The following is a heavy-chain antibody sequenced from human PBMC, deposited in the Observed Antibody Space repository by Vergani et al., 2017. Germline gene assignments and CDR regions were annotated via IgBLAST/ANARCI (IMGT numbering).Heavy chain of an antibody. V-gene: IGHV3-9*01. CDR2: ISWNSGNI. CDR3: AKDSQPYSSTWFRWFDP. J-gene: IGHJ5*02. Sequence: EVQLVESGGGLVQPGRSLRLSCAASGFTFDDYAMHWVRQAPGKGLEWVSGISWNSGNIGYADSVKGRFTISRDNAKNSLYLQMNSLRAEDTALYYCAKDSQPYSSTWFRWFDPWGQGTLVTVSS. D-gene: IGHD6-13*01. CDR1: GFTFDDYA.